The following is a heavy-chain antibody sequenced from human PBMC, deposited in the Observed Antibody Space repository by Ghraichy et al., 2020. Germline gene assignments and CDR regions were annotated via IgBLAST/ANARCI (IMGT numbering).Heavy chain of an antibody. D-gene: IGHD6-19*01. V-gene: IGHV3-74*01. CDR2: INSDGSST. J-gene: IGHJ6*02. Sequence: GGSLRLSCAASGFTFSSYWMHWVRQAPGKGLVWVSRINSDGSSTSYADSVKGRFTISRDNAKNTLYLQMNSLRAEDTAVYYCARVGTLRDSSGWYLFDEDYGMDVWGQGTTVTVSS. CDR1: GFTFSSYW. CDR3: ARVGTLRDSSGWYLFDEDYGMDV.